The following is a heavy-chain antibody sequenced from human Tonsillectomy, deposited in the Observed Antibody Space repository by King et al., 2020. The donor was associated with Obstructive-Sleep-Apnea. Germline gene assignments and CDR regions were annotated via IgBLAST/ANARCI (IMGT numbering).Heavy chain of an antibody. J-gene: IGHJ6*02. Sequence: DVQLVESGGGLVQPGGSLRLSCAASGFTFSSYDMHWVRQATGKGLEWVSAIFTAGDTYFPGSVKGRFTISRENAKNSLYLQMNSLRAGDTAVYYCARMSIVGATTYYYYGMDVWGQGTTVTVSS. CDR2: IFTAGDT. CDR1: GFTFSSYD. V-gene: IGHV3-13*01. CDR3: ARMSIVGATTYYYYGMDV. D-gene: IGHD1-26*01.